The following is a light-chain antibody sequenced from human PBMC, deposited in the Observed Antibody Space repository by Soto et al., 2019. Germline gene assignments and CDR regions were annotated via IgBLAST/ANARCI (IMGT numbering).Light chain of an antibody. CDR2: AAS. CDR1: QSFNSNY. Sequence: EIVLTQSPGTLSLSPGERATFSCRASQSFNSNYLVWFQQKPGQAPRLLIYAASIGATGIPDRFIGSASGTDFTLTISRLEPEDFAVYYCQQYESPPLSFGGGTKVEIK. CDR3: QQYESPPLS. V-gene: IGKV3-20*01. J-gene: IGKJ4*01.